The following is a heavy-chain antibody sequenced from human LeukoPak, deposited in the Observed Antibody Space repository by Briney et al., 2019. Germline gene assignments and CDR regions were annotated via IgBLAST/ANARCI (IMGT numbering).Heavy chain of an antibody. Sequence: PSETLSLTCTVSGGSISTYYWNWIRQPAGKGLEWIGYIYYSGSTNYNPSLKSRVTISVDTSKNQFSLKLSSVTAADTAVHYCAREKGSSGWYPSWGQGTLVTVSS. J-gene: IGHJ5*02. CDR3: AREKGSSGWYPS. V-gene: IGHV4-59*01. CDR1: GGSISTYY. CDR2: IYYSGST. D-gene: IGHD6-19*01.